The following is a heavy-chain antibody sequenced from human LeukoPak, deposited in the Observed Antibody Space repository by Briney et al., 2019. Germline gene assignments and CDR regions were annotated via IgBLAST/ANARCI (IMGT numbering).Heavy chain of an antibody. Sequence: GGSLRLSCAASGLTFSSYAMSWVRQAPGKGLEWVSAISGSGGSTYYADSVKGRFTISRDNSKNTLYLQMNSLRAEDTAVYYCAKDQAFGQLVGHWGQGTLVTVSS. J-gene: IGHJ5*02. CDR1: GLTFSSYA. D-gene: IGHD3-16*01. V-gene: IGHV3-23*01. CDR3: AKDQAFGQLVGH. CDR2: ISGSGGST.